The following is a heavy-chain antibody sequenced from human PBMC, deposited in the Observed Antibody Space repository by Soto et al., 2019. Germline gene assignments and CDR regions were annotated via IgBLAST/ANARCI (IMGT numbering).Heavy chain of an antibody. CDR2: IIPIFGTA. D-gene: IGHD6-19*01. CDR1: GGTLSSYA. V-gene: IGHV1-69*13. J-gene: IGHJ4*02. CDR3: SGIAVAGTGPIT. Sequence: SVKVSCKASGGTLSSYAISWVRQAPGQGLEWMGGIIPIFGTANYAQKFQGRVTITADESTSTAYMELSSLRSEDTAVYYCSGIAVAGTGPITWGQGTLVTVSS.